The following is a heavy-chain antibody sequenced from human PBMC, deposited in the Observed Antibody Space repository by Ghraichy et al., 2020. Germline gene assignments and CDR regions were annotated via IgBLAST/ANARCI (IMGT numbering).Heavy chain of an antibody. D-gene: IGHD3-10*01. J-gene: IGHJ6*02. CDR3: ARDNYYGSGSYYNSYYYYGIDV. V-gene: IGHV6-1*01. CDR2: TYYRSKWYN. Sequence: SQTLSLTCAISGDSVSSNSAAWNWIRQSPSRGLEWLGRTYYRSKWYNDYAVSVKSRITINPDTSKNQFSLQLNSVTPEDTAVYYCARDNYYGSGSYYNSYYYYGIDVWGQGTTVTVSS. CDR1: GDSVSSNSAA.